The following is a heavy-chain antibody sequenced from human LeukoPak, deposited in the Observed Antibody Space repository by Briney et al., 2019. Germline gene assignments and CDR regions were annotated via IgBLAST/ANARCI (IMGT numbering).Heavy chain of an antibody. V-gene: IGHV5-51*01. Sequence: GESLKTSCKGSGYSFTSYWIGWVRQMPGKGLEWMGIIYPGDSDTRYSPSFQGQVTISADKSISTAYLQWSSLKASDTAMYYCARRGRGWELLSNWFDPWGQGTLVTVSS. D-gene: IGHD1-26*01. CDR2: IYPGDSDT. CDR1: GYSFTSYW. CDR3: ARRGRGWELLSNWFDP. J-gene: IGHJ5*02.